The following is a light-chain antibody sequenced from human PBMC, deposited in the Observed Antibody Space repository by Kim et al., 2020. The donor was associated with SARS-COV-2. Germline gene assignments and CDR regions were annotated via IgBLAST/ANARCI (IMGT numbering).Light chain of an antibody. J-gene: IGKJ4*01. CDR2: KAS. CDR3: QQYKSYSPLT. CDR1: QTISNW. V-gene: IGKV1-5*03. Sequence: DIQVTQSPSTLSASVGDKVTITCRASQTISNWLAWYQQKPGEGPKLLMYKASILKSGVPSRFSGSGSGTEFTLPISSLQPDDFGTYYCQQYKSYSPLTFGGGTKVDIK.